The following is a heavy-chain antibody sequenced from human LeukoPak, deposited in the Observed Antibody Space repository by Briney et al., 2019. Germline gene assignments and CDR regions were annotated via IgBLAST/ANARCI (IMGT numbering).Heavy chain of an antibody. J-gene: IGHJ4*02. D-gene: IGHD5-18*01. V-gene: IGHV1-69*04. CDR2: IIPILGIA. Sequence: SVKVSCKASGGTFSSYAISWVRQAPGQGLEWMGRIIPILGIANYAQKFQGRVTITADKSASTAYMELSSLRSEDTAVYYCARGLPEYYFDYWGQGTLVTVSS. CDR1: GGTFSSYA. CDR3: ARGLPEYYFDY.